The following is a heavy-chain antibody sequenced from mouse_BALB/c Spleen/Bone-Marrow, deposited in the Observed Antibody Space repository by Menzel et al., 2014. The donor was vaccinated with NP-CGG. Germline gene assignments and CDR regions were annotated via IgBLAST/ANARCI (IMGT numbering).Heavy chain of an antibody. V-gene: IGHV1-80*01. Sequence: QVQLKESGAELVRPGSSVKLSCKASGYAFSSYWMNWVKQRPGQGLEWIGQIYPGDGDTNYNGKFKGKATLTADKSSSTAYMQLSSLTSEGSAVDFCARWITTVVAPYVMDYWGQGTSVTVSS. CDR2: IYPGDGDT. D-gene: IGHD1-1*01. J-gene: IGHJ4*01. CDR1: GYAFSSYW. CDR3: ARWITTVVAPYVMDY.